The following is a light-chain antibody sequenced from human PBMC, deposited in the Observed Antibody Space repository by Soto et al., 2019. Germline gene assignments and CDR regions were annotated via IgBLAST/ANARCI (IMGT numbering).Light chain of an antibody. CDR3: QKFNAVPT. V-gene: IGKV1-27*01. CDR2: AAS. CDR1: QAINNY. Sequence: DIQMTQSPSSLSASVGDRVTITCRASQAINNYLAWYQQKPGKVPTLLISAASTLPSGVPSRFSGSGSGTDFTLTISSMQPEDDATYYCQKFNAVPTFGGGTKVEI. J-gene: IGKJ4*01.